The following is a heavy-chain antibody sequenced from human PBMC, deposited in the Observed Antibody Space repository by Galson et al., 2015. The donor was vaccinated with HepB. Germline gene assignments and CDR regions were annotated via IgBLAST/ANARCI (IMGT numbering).Heavy chain of an antibody. J-gene: IGHJ4*02. CDR3: AKGSSTYNYGGIYFDY. CDR2: IRYDGSEK. V-gene: IGHV3-30*02. Sequence: SLRLSCAASGFTFSPYGMHWARQAPGKGLEWVSFIRYDGSEKYYVDSVKGRFTISRDNSKNTLFLQMNSLRTEDTAVYFCAKGSSTYNYGGIYFDYWGQGALVTVSS. CDR1: GFTFSPYG. D-gene: IGHD3-16*01.